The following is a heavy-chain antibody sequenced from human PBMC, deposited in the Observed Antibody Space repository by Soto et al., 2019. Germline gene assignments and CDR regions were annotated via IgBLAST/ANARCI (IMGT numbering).Heavy chain of an antibody. CDR1: GGTFSRHA. V-gene: IGHV1-69*01. Sequence: QVQLVQSGAEVRKPGSSVKVSCKASGGTFSRHAISWVRQAPGQGLEWMGGIIPIFGTANHAQKFQGRVTILAHESTRTVYMELSSLRSEDTAMYYCARGWGYDSNDYYYAYWGQGTLVIVSS. J-gene: IGHJ4*02. CDR3: ARGWGYDSNDYYYAY. CDR2: IIPIFGTA. D-gene: IGHD3-22*01.